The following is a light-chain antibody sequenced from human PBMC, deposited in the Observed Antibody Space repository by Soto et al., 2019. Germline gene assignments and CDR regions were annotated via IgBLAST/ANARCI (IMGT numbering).Light chain of an antibody. CDR3: QQYSNWPPYT. CDR2: AAS. V-gene: IGKV3-15*01. CDR1: QSVSSK. J-gene: IGKJ2*01. Sequence: EIVMTQSPATLSVSPGERATLSCRASQSVSSKLAWYQQKPGQAPRLLIYAASTRATGIPARFSGSGSGTEFTLTITSLQSEDFAVYYCQQYSNWPPYTSGQGTKLEIK.